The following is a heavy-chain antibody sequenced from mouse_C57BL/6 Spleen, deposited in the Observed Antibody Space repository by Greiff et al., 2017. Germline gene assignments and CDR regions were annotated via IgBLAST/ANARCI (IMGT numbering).Heavy chain of an antibody. CDR3: ARDGSSSFAY. D-gene: IGHD1-1*01. CDR2: INPSTGGT. CDR1: GYSFTGYY. J-gene: IGHJ3*01. Sequence: VQLKQSGPELVKPGASVKISCKASGYSFTGYYMNWVKQSPEKSLEWIGEINPSTGGTTYNQKFKAKATLTVDKSSSTAYMQLKSLASEVSAVYYCARDGSSSFAYWGQGTLVTVSA. V-gene: IGHV1-42*01.